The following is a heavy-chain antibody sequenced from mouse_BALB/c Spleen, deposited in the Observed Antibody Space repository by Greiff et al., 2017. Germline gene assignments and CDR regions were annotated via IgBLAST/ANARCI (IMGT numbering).Heavy chain of an antibody. J-gene: IGHJ4*01. V-gene: IGHV14-3*02. CDR3: APYYYGVDAMDY. CDR1: GFNIKDTY. Sequence: VQLKESGAELVKPGASVKLSCTASGFNIKDTYMHWVKQRPEQGLEWIGRIDPANGNTKYDPKFQGKATITADTSSNTAYLQLSSLTSEDTAVYYCAPYYYGVDAMDYWGQGTSVTVSS. CDR2: IDPANGNT. D-gene: IGHD1-1*01.